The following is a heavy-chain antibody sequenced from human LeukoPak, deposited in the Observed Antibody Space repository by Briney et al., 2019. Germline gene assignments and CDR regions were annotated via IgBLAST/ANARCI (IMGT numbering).Heavy chain of an antibody. CDR3: ARPRYCMSTSCPDPQFEH. D-gene: IGHD2-2*01. CDR2: IHQSGST. J-gene: IGHJ4*02. CDR1: GDSLSVYY. Sequence: SETLSLTCAVYGDSLSVYYWSWIRQSPGKGLEWIGEIHQSGSTNYNPSLMSRIVMSVETSKNQFSLKMRSVTAADTAVYYCARPRYCMSTSCPDPQFEHWGQGTLVTVSS. V-gene: IGHV4-34*01.